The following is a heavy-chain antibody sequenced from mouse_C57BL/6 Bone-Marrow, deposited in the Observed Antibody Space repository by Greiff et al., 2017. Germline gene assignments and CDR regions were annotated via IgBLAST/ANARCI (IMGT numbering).Heavy chain of an antibody. V-gene: IGHV1-50*01. J-gene: IGHJ3*01. D-gene: IGHD2-2*01. CDR3: ARDGYEFAY. CDR2: IDPSDSYT. Sequence: QVQLQQPGAELVKPGASVKLSCKASGYTFTSYWMQWVKQRPGQGLEWIGEIDPSDSYTNYNQKFKGKATLTADTSSSTAYMQLSSLTSEDSAVYYCARDGYEFAYWGQGTLVTVSA. CDR1: GYTFTSYW.